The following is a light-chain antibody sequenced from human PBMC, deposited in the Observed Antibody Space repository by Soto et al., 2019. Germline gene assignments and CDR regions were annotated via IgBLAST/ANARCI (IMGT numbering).Light chain of an antibody. J-gene: IGLJ1*01. V-gene: IGLV2-14*03. CDR2: DVA. CDR1: SSDVGGSNF. CDR3: VSYTSSTTYV. Sequence: QSVLTQPASVSDSPGQSITISCTGTSSDVGGSNFVSWCQQHPGKPPKLIIYDVANRPSGVSNRFSGSKSGSTASLIISRLQTEDEADYYCVSYTSSTTYVFGTGTKLTVL.